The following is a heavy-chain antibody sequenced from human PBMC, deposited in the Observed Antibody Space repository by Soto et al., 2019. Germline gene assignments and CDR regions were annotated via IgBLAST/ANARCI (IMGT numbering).Heavy chain of an antibody. CDR1: GFTFGSHS. V-gene: IGHV3-21*01. J-gene: IGHJ4*02. CDR2: ISAASDYI. Sequence: EVQLVESGGGLVKPGGSLRLSCRDSGFTFGSHSMFWVRQAPGKGLEWVSSISAASDYIFYADSVKGRFAISRDNAKNSLCLQMDSLRPEYTAVYYCARGGLVVVVAATRPLDCWGQGTLVTVSS. D-gene: IGHD2-15*01. CDR3: ARGGLVVVVAATRPLDC.